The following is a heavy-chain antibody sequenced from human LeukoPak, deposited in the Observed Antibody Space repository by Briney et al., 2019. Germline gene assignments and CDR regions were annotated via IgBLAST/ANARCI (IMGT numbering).Heavy chain of an antibody. CDR1: GFTFSSYA. V-gene: IGHV3-30-3*01. CDR2: ISYDGSNK. D-gene: IGHD2-2*01. CDR3: AREQLGYCSSTSCYYFGTQEPTFDY. J-gene: IGHJ4*02. Sequence: GRSLRLSCAASGFTFSSYAMHWVRQAPGKGLEWVAVISYDGSNKYYADSVKGRFTISRDNSKNTPYLQMNSLRAEDTAVYYCAREQLGYCSSTSCYYFGTQEPTFDYWGQGTLVTVSS.